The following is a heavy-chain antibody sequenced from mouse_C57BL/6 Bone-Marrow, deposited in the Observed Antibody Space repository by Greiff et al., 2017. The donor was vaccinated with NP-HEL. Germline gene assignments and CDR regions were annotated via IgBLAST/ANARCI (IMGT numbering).Heavy chain of an antibody. V-gene: IGHV1-55*01. CDR2: IYPGSGST. Sequence: VQLQQPGAELVKPGASVKMSCKASGYTFTSYWITWVTQSPGQGLEWIGDIYPGSGSTNYNEKFKSKATLTVDTSSSTAYMQLSSLTSEDAAVYYCARGRRVAYWGQGTLVTVSA. CDR1: GYTFTSYW. CDR3: ARGRRVAY. J-gene: IGHJ3*01.